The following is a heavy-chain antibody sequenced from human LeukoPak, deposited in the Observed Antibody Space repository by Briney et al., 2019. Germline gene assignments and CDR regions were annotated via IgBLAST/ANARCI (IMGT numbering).Heavy chain of an antibody. V-gene: IGHV1-2*02. CDR2: INPNSGGT. CDR3: ARGRDFWSGYHNSNIDY. Sequence: ASVKVSCTACGYTFTGYYMHWVRQAPGQGLEWMGWINPNSGGTNYAQKFQGRVTMTRDTSISTAYMELSRLRSDDTTVYYCARGRDFWSGYHNSNIDYWGQGTLVTVSS. J-gene: IGHJ4*02. CDR1: GYTFTGYY. D-gene: IGHD3-3*01.